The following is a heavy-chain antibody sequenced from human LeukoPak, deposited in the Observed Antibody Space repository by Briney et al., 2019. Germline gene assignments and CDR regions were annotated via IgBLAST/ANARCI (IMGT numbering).Heavy chain of an antibody. CDR1: GGSFSGYY. J-gene: IGHJ4*02. V-gene: IGHV4-34*01. D-gene: IGHD3-10*01. Sequence: SETLSLTCAVYGGSFSGYYWSWIRQPPGKGLGWIGEINHSGSTNYNPSLKSRVTISVDTSKNQFSLKLSSVTAADTAVYYCASRSGLLWFGEFNYWGQGTLVTVSS. CDR2: INHSGST. CDR3: ASRSGLLWFGEFNY.